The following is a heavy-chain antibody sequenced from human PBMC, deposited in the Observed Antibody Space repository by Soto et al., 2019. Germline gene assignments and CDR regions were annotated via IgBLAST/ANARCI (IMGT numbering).Heavy chain of an antibody. CDR3: ARGWYDSSGPQLYYFDY. CDR2: ISAYNGNT. J-gene: IGHJ4*02. CDR1: GYTFTSYG. D-gene: IGHD3-22*01. Sequence: QVQLVQSGAEVKKPGASVNVSCKASGYTFTSYGISWVRQAPGQGLEWMGWISAYNGNTNYAQKLQGRVTMTTDTSTSRAYMELRSVGADDTAVYYCARGWYDSSGPQLYYFDYWGQGTLVTVSS. V-gene: IGHV1-18*01.